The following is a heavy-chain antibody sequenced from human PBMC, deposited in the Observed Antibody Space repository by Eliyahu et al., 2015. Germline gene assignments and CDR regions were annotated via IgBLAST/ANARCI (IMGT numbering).Heavy chain of an antibody. Sequence: QVQLVQSGAEVKXPGASVKVSCXASGYSFTSYGISWVRQAPGQGXEWMGWISAYNGNTNYAQKLQGRVTMTTDTSTSTAYMELRSLRSDDTAVYYCARDSGSYSPQFASDYWGQGTLVTVSS. D-gene: IGHD1-26*01. V-gene: IGHV1-18*01. J-gene: IGHJ4*02. CDR3: ARDSGSYSPQFASDY. CDR1: GYSFTSYG. CDR2: ISAYNGNT.